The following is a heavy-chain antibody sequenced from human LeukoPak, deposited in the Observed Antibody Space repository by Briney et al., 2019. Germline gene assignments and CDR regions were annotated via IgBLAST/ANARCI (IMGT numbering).Heavy chain of an antibody. V-gene: IGHV3-33*01. CDR3: ARGRAYSSSWYGYYFDY. J-gene: IGHJ4*02. CDR2: IWYDGNNK. CDR1: GFTFSNYG. Sequence: GRSLRLSCAASGFTFSNYGMHWVRQAPGKGLEWVAVIWYDGNNKYYADSVKGRFTISRDNSKSTLYLQMNSLRAEDTAVYYCARGRAYSSSWYGYYFDYWGQGTLVTVSS. D-gene: IGHD6-13*01.